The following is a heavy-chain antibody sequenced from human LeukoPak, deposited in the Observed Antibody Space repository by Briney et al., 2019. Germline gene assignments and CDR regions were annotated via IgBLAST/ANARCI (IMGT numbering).Heavy chain of an antibody. CDR2: IRSKGYGGTT. Sequence: PGGSLRLSCTASGFTFGDYAMSWVRQAPGKGLEGVGFIRSKGYGGTTEYAASVKGRFTISRDDSKSIDYLQMNSLKTEDTAVYYCTRVRGFWSGYYTYYFDYWGQGTLVTVSS. V-gene: IGHV3-49*04. CDR1: GFTFGDYA. J-gene: IGHJ4*02. CDR3: TRVRGFWSGYYTYYFDY. D-gene: IGHD3-3*01.